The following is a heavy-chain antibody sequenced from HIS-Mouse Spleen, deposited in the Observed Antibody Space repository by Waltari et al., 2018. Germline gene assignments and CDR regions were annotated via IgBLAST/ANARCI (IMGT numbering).Heavy chain of an antibody. CDR3: ARGRNIDFWSGYFDY. V-gene: IGHV1-69*04. Sequence: QVQLVQSGAEVKKPGSSVKVSCKSSGGTFISYAISRVRQAPGQGLEWMGRIIPILGIANYAQKFQGRVTITADKSTSTAYMELSSLRSEDTAVYYCARGRNIDFWSGYFDYWGQGTLVTVSS. CDR1: GGTFISYA. J-gene: IGHJ4*02. CDR2: IIPILGIA. D-gene: IGHD3-3*01.